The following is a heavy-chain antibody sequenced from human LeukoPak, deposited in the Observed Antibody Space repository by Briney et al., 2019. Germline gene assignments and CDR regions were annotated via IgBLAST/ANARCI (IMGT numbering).Heavy chain of an antibody. D-gene: IGHD3-16*01. Sequence: SETLSLTCTASGGSISSYYWSWIRQPPGMGLEWIGYIYYSGSTNYNPSLKSRVTISVDTSKNQFSLKLSSVTAADTAVYYCARELLGGVLNNWFDPWGQGTLVTVSS. CDR1: GGSISSYY. CDR2: IYYSGST. J-gene: IGHJ5*02. CDR3: ARELLGGVLNNWFDP. V-gene: IGHV4-59*01.